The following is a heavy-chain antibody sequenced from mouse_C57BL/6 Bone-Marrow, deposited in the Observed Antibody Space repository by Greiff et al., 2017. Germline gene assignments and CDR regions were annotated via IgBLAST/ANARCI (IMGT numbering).Heavy chain of an antibody. J-gene: IGHJ4*01. CDR1: GFNIKDDY. Sequence: EVQLQQSGAELVRPGASVKLSCTASGFNIKDDYMHWVKQRPEQGLEWIGWIDPENGDTEYASKFQGKATITADTSSNTAYLQLSSLTSEDTAVYYCTTRHAMDYWGQGTSVTVSS. CDR3: TTRHAMDY. V-gene: IGHV14-4*01. CDR2: IDPENGDT.